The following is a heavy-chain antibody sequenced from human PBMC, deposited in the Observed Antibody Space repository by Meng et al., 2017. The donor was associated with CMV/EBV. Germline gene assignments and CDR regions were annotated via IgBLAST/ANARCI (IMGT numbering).Heavy chain of an antibody. CDR3: ARAQYSSSCDY. D-gene: IGHD6-13*01. CDR1: GCPISSGDYY. CDR2: IYYSGST. Sequence: QVQLQESVPGLGKTSQTLSLTCSGSGCPISSGDYYWSWIRQPPGKGLEWIGEIYYSGSTYYNPSLKSRVTISVDTSKNQFSLKLSSVTAADTAVYYCARAQYSSSCDYWGQGTLVTVSS. V-gene: IGHV4-30-4*08. J-gene: IGHJ4*02.